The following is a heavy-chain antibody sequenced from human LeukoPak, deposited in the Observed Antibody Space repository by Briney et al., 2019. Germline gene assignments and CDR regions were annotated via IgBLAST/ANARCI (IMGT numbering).Heavy chain of an antibody. CDR3: ARVAYSSSSPFYYYYYMDV. D-gene: IGHD6-6*01. CDR1: GFTVSSNY. CDR2: IYSGGST. J-gene: IGHJ6*03. V-gene: IGHV3-53*01. Sequence: GGSLRLSCAASGFTVSSNYMSWVRQAPGKGLEWVSVIYSGGSTYYTDSVKGRFTISRDNSKNTMYLQMNSLRAADTAVYYCARVAYSSSSPFYYYYYMDVWGKGTTVTVSS.